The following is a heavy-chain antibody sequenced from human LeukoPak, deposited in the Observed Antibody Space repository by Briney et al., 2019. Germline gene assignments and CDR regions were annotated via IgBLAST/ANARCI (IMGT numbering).Heavy chain of an antibody. Sequence: GGSLRLSCAASGFTYSSYSMNWVRQGPGKGREWVSSISSSSSYIYYTDSVKGRFTISRDNAKNSLYLQMNSLRADDTAVYYCARHQPPSGIVVVPAADYWGQGTLVTVSS. CDR1: GFTYSSYS. V-gene: IGHV3-21*01. J-gene: IGHJ4*02. CDR3: ARHQPPSGIVVVPAADY. D-gene: IGHD2-2*01. CDR2: ISSSSSYI.